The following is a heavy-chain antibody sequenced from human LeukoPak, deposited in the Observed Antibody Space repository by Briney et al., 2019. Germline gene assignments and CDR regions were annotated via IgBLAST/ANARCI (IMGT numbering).Heavy chain of an antibody. V-gene: IGHV5-51*01. CDR2: IYPGDSDT. CDR3: ARRKDPYYYDSSGYWWYFDY. Sequence: GESLKISCKGSGYSFTSYWIGWVRQMPGKGLEWMGIIYPGDSDTRYSPSFQGQVTISADKSISTAYLQWSSLKASDTAMYYCARRKDPYYYDSSGYWWYFDYWGQGTLVTVSS. J-gene: IGHJ4*02. CDR1: GYSFTSYW. D-gene: IGHD3-22*01.